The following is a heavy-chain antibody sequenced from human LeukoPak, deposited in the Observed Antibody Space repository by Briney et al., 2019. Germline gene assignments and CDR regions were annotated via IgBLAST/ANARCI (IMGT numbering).Heavy chain of an antibody. CDR1: GFTFDDYG. D-gene: IGHD4-17*01. CDR2: INWNGGST. J-gene: IGHJ4*02. Sequence: PGGSLRLSCAASGFTFDDYGMSWVRQAPGKGLEWVSGINWNGGSTGYADSVKGRFTISRDNALNSLYLQMNSLRAEDTAMYYCARDHLNDYGDSYFDYWGQGTLVTVSS. V-gene: IGHV3-20*04. CDR3: ARDHLNDYGDSYFDY.